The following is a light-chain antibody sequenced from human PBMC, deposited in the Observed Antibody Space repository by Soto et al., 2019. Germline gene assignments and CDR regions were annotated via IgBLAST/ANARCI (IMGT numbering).Light chain of an antibody. CDR1: SSDVGSYNR. CDR2: DVS. CDR3: SSYTSSNTDV. J-gene: IGLJ1*01. V-gene: IGLV2-18*02. Sequence: QSALTQPPSVSGSPGQSVTTSCTGTSSDVGSYNRVSWYQQPPGTAPKLMIYDVSNRPSGVPDRFSGSKSGNTASLTISGLQAEDEADYYCSSYTSSNTDVFGTGTKVTVL.